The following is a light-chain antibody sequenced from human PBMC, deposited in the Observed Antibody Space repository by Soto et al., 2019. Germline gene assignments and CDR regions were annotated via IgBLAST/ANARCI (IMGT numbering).Light chain of an antibody. Sequence: QPVLTQPPSASGSPGQSVTISCTGTSSDVGGYNHVSWYQQYPGRAPKLMIYEVTKRPSGVPDRFSGSKSGNTASLTVSGLQAEDEADYYCSSYAASNNFYFVFGGGTQLTVL. CDR2: EVT. V-gene: IGLV2-8*01. CDR3: SSYAASNNFYFV. CDR1: SSDVGGYNH. J-gene: IGLJ3*02.